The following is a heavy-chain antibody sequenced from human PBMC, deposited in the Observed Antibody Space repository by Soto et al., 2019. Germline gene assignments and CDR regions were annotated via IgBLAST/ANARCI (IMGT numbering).Heavy chain of an antibody. D-gene: IGHD6-19*01. CDR1: GFTFDDYG. Sequence: EVQLVESGGGVVRPGGSLRLSSAASGFTFDDYGMSWVRQAPGKGLEWVSGINWNGGSTGYADSVKGRFTISRDNAKNPLYLQMTSLRAEDTALYYCARLYSSGWYGPGRYWGQGTLVTVSS. J-gene: IGHJ4*02. CDR3: ARLYSSGWYGPGRY. V-gene: IGHV3-20*03. CDR2: INWNGGST.